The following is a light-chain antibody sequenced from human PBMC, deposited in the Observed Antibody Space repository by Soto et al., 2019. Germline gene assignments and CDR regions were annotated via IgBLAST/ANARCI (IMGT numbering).Light chain of an antibody. CDR1: QSVSSSF. J-gene: IGKJ2*01. Sequence: EIVLTQSPGTVSLSPGERATLSCRASQSVSSSFLAWYQQKPGQAPRLLIYGASSRATGIPDGFSGSGSGTDFTLTISRLEPEDFAVYYCQQYGSSPYTFGQGTKVYIK. V-gene: IGKV3-20*01. CDR3: QQYGSSPYT. CDR2: GAS.